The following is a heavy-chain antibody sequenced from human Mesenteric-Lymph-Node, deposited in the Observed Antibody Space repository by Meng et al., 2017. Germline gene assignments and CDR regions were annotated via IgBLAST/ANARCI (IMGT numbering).Heavy chain of an antibody. Sequence: GESLKISCGASGFTFSSYWMHWVRQAPGKGLVWVSRINNDGSDTTYADSVKGRFNISRDNAKNSLYLQMNSLRAEDTAVYYCARNARQLPYWGQGTLVTVSS. V-gene: IGHV3-74*03. J-gene: IGHJ4*02. CDR2: INNDGSDT. D-gene: IGHD1-1*01. CDR3: ARNARQLPY. CDR1: GFTFSSYW.